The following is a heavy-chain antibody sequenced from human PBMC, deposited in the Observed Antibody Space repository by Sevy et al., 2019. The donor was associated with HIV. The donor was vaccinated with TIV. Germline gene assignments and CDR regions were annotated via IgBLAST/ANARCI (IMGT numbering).Heavy chain of an antibody. D-gene: IGHD2-8*01. J-gene: IGHJ4*02. CDR2: LSFGCGEI. Sequence: GGSLRLSCAASGVTFSKYSMSWVRQPPGKGLEWVSTLSFGCGEINYADSVKGRFTISRDNSKSSVYLQMNNLRPEATDVYYCAREGCTKPHDYWGQGTLVTVSS. CDR3: AREGCTKPHDY. CDR1: GVTFSKYS. V-gene: IGHV3-23*01.